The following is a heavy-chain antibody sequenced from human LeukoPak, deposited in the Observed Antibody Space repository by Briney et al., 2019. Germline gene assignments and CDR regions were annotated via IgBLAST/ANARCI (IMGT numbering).Heavy chain of an antibody. CDR1: GYTFTNYY. D-gene: IGHD2-8*02. V-gene: IGHV1-46*01. CDR2: INPTGSST. J-gene: IGHJ4*02. Sequence: ASVKVSCKASGYTFTNYYMHWVRQAPGQGREWMGLINPTGSSTNYAQKFRGRVTMTRDTSATTVYMELSSLRSEDTAVYYCAREESGGYFDYWGQGTLVTVSS. CDR3: AREESGGYFDY.